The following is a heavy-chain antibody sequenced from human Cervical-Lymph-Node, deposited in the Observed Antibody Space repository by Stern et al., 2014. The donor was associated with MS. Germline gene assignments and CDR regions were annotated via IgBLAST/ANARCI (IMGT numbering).Heavy chain of an antibody. V-gene: IGHV3-13*01. Sequence: EVQLVESGGGLVQPGGSLRLSCAASGFTFSSYDMHWVRQATGKGLEWVSAIGTAGDTYYPGSVKGRFIIFRENATDTLDLQMNSLRAGDTAVYYCAREGDYVTFDIWGQGTMVTVSS. CDR1: GFTFSSYD. D-gene: IGHD4-17*01. CDR2: IGTAGDT. J-gene: IGHJ3*02. CDR3: AREGDYVTFDI.